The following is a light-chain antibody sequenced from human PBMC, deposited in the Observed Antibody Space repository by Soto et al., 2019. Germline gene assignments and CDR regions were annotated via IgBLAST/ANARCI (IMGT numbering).Light chain of an antibody. CDR2: EVS. J-gene: IGLJ1*01. CDR1: SSDVGGYNY. Sequence: SVLAQPASVSGFPGQSITISCTGTSSDVGGYNYVSWYQQQSGKAPKLMIHEVSNRPSGVSNRFSGSKSGNTASLTISGLQAEDEADYYCSSYTSSRAYVFGIGNKVTVL. V-gene: IGLV2-14*01. CDR3: SSYTSSRAYV.